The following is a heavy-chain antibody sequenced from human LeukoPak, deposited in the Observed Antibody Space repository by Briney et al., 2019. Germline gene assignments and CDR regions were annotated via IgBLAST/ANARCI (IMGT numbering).Heavy chain of an antibody. CDR3: ASLYYYDSSGYYPTHDY. D-gene: IGHD3-22*01. CDR2: IYYSGST. V-gene: IGHV4-61*01. Sequence: TSETLSLTCTVSGGSVSSGSYYWSWIRQPPGKGLEWIGYIYYSGSTNYNPSLKSRVTISVDTSKNQFSLKLSSVTAADTAVYYCASLYYYDSSGYYPTHDYWGQGTLVTVSS. J-gene: IGHJ4*02. CDR1: GGSVSSGSYY.